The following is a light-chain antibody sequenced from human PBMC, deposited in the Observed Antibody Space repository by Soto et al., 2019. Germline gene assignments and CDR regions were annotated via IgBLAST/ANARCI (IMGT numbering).Light chain of an antibody. CDR3: SSYTSGSTRV. CDR1: SSNIGAGYD. Sequence: QSVLTQLPSVSGAPGQRVTISCTGSSSNIGAGYDVHWYQQLPGTAPKLLIYVNSNRPSGVPDRFSGSKSGTSASLANTGLHPEDEADYYFSSYTSGSTRVFGGGTKPTV. CDR2: VNS. V-gene: IGLV1-40*01. J-gene: IGLJ3*02.